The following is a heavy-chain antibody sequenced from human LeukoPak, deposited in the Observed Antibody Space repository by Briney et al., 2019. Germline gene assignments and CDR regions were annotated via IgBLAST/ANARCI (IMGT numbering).Heavy chain of an antibody. CDR3: ARVQSAYCSSTSCYGSYFDD. J-gene: IGHJ4*02. Sequence: GASVNVSRNASAYTFTIYAMPCVRHAPGPSLERMGWANAANGDTKNSQKVQGRVTITRDTSTSTAYMELSIWRSEDTAVYYWARVQSAYCSSTSCYGSYFDDWGQGTLVTVS. D-gene: IGHD2-2*01. V-gene: IGHV1-3*01. CDR1: AYTFTIYA. CDR2: ANAANGDT.